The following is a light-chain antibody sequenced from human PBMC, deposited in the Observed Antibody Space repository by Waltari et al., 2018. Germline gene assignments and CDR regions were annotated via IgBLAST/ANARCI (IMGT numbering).Light chain of an antibody. V-gene: IGLV1-44*01. J-gene: IGLJ3*02. CDR2: TN. CDR3: AAWDDSLKGWV. Sequence: QSVLTQPPSASGTPGQRVTISCSGSRSNIGTNTVNWYQQLPGTAPKPLIYTNLRPSGVPDRVSGSKSGTSASLAISGLQSEDEADYYCAAWDDSLKGWVFGGGTKLTVL. CDR1: RSNIGTNT.